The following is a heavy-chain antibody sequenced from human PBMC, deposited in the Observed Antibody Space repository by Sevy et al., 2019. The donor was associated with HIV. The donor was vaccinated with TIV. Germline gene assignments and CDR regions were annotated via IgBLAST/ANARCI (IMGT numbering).Heavy chain of an antibody. Sequence: GGSLRLSCAASGFTFSSYAMSWVRQAPGKGLEWVSAISGSGGSTYYADSVKGRFTISRENSKNTLYLQMNSLRAEDTAVYYCAKDGRVATTKGFFDYWGQGTLVTVSS. CDR2: ISGSGGST. J-gene: IGHJ4*02. CDR1: GFTFSSYA. CDR3: AKDGRVATTKGFFDY. D-gene: IGHD5-12*01. V-gene: IGHV3-23*01.